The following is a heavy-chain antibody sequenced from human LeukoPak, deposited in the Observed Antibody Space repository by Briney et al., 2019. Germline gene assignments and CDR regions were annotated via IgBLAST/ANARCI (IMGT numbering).Heavy chain of an antibody. CDR1: GGSISSYY. D-gene: IGHD6-19*01. CDR2: MSTSGST. CDR3: ARDIAVAGFNWFDP. V-gene: IGHV4-4*07. J-gene: IGHJ5*02. Sequence: SETLSLTCTVSGGSISSYYWNWIRQPAGKGLEWIGRMSTSGSTNYNPSLSSRVTTSLDTSKNQFSLRLSSVTAADTAVYYCARDIAVAGFNWFDPWGQGTLVTVSS.